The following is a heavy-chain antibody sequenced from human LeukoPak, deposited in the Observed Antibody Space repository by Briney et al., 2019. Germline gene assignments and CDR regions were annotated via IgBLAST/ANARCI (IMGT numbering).Heavy chain of an antibody. Sequence: GGSLRLSCAASGFTFSSYAMSWVRQAPGKGLEWVSGISGSGGSTYYADSVKGRFAISRDNSKNTLYLQMTSLRAEDTAVYYCAKDQVWIVVGSFDYWGQGTLVTVSS. CDR2: ISGSGGST. CDR3: AKDQVWIVVGSFDY. CDR1: GFTFSSYA. D-gene: IGHD3-22*01. J-gene: IGHJ4*02. V-gene: IGHV3-23*01.